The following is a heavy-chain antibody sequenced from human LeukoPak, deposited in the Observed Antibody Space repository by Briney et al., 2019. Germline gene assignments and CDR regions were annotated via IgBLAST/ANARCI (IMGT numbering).Heavy chain of an antibody. Sequence: ASVKVSCKASGGTFSSYAISWVRQAPGQGLEWMGGIIPIFGTANYAQKFQGRVTITADESTSTAYMELSGLRSEDTAVYYCARSTVVTAYYYYMDVWGKGTTVTVSS. V-gene: IGHV1-69*13. CDR1: GGTFSSYA. CDR3: ARSTVVTAYYYYMDV. D-gene: IGHD4-23*01. CDR2: IIPIFGTA. J-gene: IGHJ6*03.